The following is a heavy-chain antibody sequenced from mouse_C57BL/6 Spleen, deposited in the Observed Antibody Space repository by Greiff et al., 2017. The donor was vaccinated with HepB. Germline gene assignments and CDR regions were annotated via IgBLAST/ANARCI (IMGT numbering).Heavy chain of an antibody. J-gene: IGHJ1*03. CDR1: GYTFTDYE. Sequence: VQLQESGAELVRPGASVTLSCKASGYTFTDYEMHWVKQTPVHGLEWIGAIDPETGGTAYNQKFKGKAILTADKSSSTAYMELRSLTSEDSAVYYCKTTVVARYFDVWGTGTTVTVSS. D-gene: IGHD1-1*01. V-gene: IGHV1-15*01. CDR2: IDPETGGT. CDR3: KTTVVARYFDV.